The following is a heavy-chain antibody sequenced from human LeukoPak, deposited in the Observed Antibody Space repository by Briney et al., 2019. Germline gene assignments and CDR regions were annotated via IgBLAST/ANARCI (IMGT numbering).Heavy chain of an antibody. Sequence: GGSLRLSCAASGFTVSNNRLRWVRQAPGMGLELVSTIYSDGNTYYPDSVKARFTISRDGSKNTLYLQLNSLRTEDTAIYYCVREREGSNSEHWGQGTLVTVSS. J-gene: IGHJ1*01. CDR2: IYSDGNT. D-gene: IGHD1-26*01. CDR3: VREREGSNSEH. V-gene: IGHV3-53*01. CDR1: GFTVSNNR.